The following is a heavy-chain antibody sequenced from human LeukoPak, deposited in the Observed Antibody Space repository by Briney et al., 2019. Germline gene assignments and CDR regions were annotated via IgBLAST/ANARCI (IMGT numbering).Heavy chain of an antibody. CDR2: IKSKTDGGII. V-gene: IGHV3-15*01. CDR3: AKVVAHSPSGDY. Sequence: GGSLRLSCAASGFTFSNAWMNWVRQAPGKGLEWVGRIKSKTDGGIIDYAAPVKGRFTISRDDSKKTLYLQMNSLRAEDTAVYYCAKVVAHSPSGDYWGQEPWSPSPQ. J-gene: IGHJ4*01. CDR1: GFTFSNAW. D-gene: IGHD2-2*01.